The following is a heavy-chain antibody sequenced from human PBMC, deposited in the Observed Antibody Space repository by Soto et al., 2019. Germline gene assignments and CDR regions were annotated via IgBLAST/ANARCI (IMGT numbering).Heavy chain of an antibody. V-gene: IGHV1-2*04. CDR3: ARDQGEWLRSMVYYGMDV. Sequence: GASVKVSCKASGYTFTGYYMHWVRQAPGQGLEWMGWINPNSGGTNYAQKFQGWVTMTRDTSISTAYMELSRLRSDDTAVYYCARDQGEWLRSMVYYGMDVWGQGTTVTVSS. J-gene: IGHJ6*02. CDR1: GYTFTGYY. CDR2: INPNSGGT. D-gene: IGHD5-12*01.